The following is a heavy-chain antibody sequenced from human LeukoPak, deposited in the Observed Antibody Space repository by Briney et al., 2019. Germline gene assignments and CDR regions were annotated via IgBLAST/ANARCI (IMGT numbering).Heavy chain of an antibody. J-gene: IGHJ4*02. CDR3: ARESQLGGYGGGFDY. Sequence: ASVKVSCKASGGTFSSYAISWVRQAPGQGLEWMGRIIPILGIANYAQKFQGRVTITADKSTSTAYMELSSLRSEDTAVYYCARESQLGGYGGGFDYWGQGTLVTVSS. CDR2: IIPILGIA. CDR1: GGTFSSYA. D-gene: IGHD5-12*01. V-gene: IGHV1-69*04.